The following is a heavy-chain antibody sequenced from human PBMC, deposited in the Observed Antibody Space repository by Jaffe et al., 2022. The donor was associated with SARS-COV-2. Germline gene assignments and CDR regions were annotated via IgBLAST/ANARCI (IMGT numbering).Heavy chain of an antibody. CDR3: TRHIGDYYYMDV. J-gene: IGHJ6*03. V-gene: IGHV3-73*02. CDR2: IRSKANSYAT. D-gene: IGHD3-16*02. Sequence: EVQLVESGGGLVQPGGSLKLSCAASGFTFSGSAMHWVRQASGKGLEWVGRIRSKANSYATAYAASVKGRFTISRDDSKNTAYLQMNSLKTEDTAVYYCTRHIGDYYYMDVWGKGTTVTVSS. CDR1: GFTFSGSA.